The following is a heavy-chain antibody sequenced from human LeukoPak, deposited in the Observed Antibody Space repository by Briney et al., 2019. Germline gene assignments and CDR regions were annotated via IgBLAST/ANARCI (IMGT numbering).Heavy chain of an antibody. V-gene: IGHV4-34*01. CDR2: INDSGSV. Sequence: TLSLTCAVYSGSFSGYYWSWIRQPPGKGLEWIGEINDSGSVNCNPSLKNRVTLSVDTSKNQFSLRLSSVAAADTAVYYCARRLVDSGASQVSDDWGQGTLVSVSS. J-gene: IGHJ4*02. CDR3: ARRLVDSGASQVSDD. D-gene: IGHD2-15*01. CDR1: SGSFSGYY.